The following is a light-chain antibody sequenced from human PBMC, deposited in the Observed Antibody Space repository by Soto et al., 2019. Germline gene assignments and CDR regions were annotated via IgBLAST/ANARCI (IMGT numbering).Light chain of an antibody. Sequence: EIVLTQSPGTLSLSPGERATLSCRPSQSVSSSYLAWYQQKPGQAPRLLIYGASSRATGIPDWFSGSGSGTDFTLTISRPEPEDFAVYYRQQYGSSPRILGQGTKV. CDR2: GAS. CDR1: QSVSSSY. CDR3: QQYGSSPRI. V-gene: IGKV3-20*01. J-gene: IGKJ1*01.